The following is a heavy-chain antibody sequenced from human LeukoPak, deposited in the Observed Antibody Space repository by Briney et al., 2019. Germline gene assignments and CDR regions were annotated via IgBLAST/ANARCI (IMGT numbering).Heavy chain of an antibody. D-gene: IGHD3-22*01. Sequence: SETLSLTCTVSGGSISSSSYYWGWIRQPPGKGLEWIGSIYYGGSTYYNPSLKSRATISVDTSKNQFSLKLSSVTAADTAVYYCARQPPSSYYDSSGYYYWLDPWGQGTLVTVSS. J-gene: IGHJ5*02. V-gene: IGHV4-39*01. CDR3: ARQPPSSYYDSSGYYYWLDP. CDR1: GGSISSSSYY. CDR2: IYYGGST.